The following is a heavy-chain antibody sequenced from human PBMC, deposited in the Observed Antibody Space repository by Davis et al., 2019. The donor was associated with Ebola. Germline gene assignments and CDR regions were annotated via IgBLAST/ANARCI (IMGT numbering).Heavy chain of an antibody. CDR1: GFSFSSYY. CDR2: ISRSGTYI. J-gene: IGHJ4*02. V-gene: IGHV3-21*01. CDR3: ARALLVYYFDY. Sequence: GGSLRLSCAASGFSFSSYYMNWVRQAPGKGLEWVSSISRSGTYIKYADSLKGRFTISRDDAKNSLYLQMNSLRAEDTAVYYCARALLVYYFDYWGQGTLVTVSS. D-gene: IGHD3-9*01.